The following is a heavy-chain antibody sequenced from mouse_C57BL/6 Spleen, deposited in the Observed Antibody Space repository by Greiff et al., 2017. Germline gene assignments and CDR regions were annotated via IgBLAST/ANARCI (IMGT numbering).Heavy chain of an antibody. CDR3: AEFINYAMDY. CDR2: IYPGDGDT. D-gene: IGHD1-1*01. CDR1: GYAFSSSW. V-gene: IGHV1-82*01. Sequence: QVQLQQSGPELVKPGASVKISCKASGYAFSSSWMNWVKQRPGKGLEWIGRIYPGDGDTNYNGKFKGKATLTADKSSSTAYMQLSSLTSEDSAVYFCAEFINYAMDYWGQGTSVTVSS. J-gene: IGHJ4*01.